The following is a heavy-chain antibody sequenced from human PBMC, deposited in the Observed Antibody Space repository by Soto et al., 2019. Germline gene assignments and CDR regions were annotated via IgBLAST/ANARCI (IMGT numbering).Heavy chain of an antibody. CDR2: ISSSSSYI. V-gene: IGHV3-21*01. D-gene: IGHD2-15*01. Sequence: PGGSLRLSCAASGFTFSSYSMNWVRQAPGKGLEWVSSISSSSSYIYYADSVKGRFTISRDKAKNSLYLQMNSLRAEETAVYSCARDRRRDSAQRGGYYYYYGMDVWGQGTTVTVSS. CDR1: GFTFSSYS. CDR3: ARDRRRDSAQRGGYYYYYGMDV. J-gene: IGHJ6*02.